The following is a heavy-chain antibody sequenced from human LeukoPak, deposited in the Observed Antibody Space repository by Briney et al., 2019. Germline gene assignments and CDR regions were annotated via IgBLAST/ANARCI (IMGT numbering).Heavy chain of an antibody. CDR2: INPNSAGT. CDR1: GYTFATYG. J-gene: IGHJ4*02. V-gene: IGHV1-2*04. Sequence: ASVKVSCKASGYTFATYGISWVRQAPGQGLEWMGWINPNSAGTNYAQKFQGWVTMTRDTSISTAYMELSRLRSDDTAVYYCARSSGRAVAGDYWGQGTLVTVSS. D-gene: IGHD6-19*01. CDR3: ARSSGRAVAGDY.